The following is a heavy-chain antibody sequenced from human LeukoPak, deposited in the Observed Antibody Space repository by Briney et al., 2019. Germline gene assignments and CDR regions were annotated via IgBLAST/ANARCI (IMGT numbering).Heavy chain of an antibody. CDR3: ARDARDYYDSSD. CDR1: GYTFTSYG. Sequence: DSVEVSCKASGYTFTSYGISWVRQAPGQGLEWMGWISAYNGNTNYAQKLQGRVTMTTDTSTSTAYMELRSLRSDDTAVYYCARDARDYYDSSDWGQGTLVTVSS. J-gene: IGHJ4*02. CDR2: ISAYNGNT. V-gene: IGHV1-18*01. D-gene: IGHD3-22*01.